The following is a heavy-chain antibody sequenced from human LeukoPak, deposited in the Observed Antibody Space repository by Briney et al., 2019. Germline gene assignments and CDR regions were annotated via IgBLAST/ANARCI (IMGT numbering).Heavy chain of an antibody. V-gene: IGHV3-43D*03. D-gene: IGHD3-16*01. CDR2: ISWDGGST. J-gene: IGHJ4*02. CDR3: AKGRGTGYYFDY. CDR1: GFTFDDYA. Sequence: GGSLRLSXAASGFTFDDYAMHWVSQAPGKGLEWVSLISWDGGSTYYADSVKGRFTISRDNSKNSLYLQMNSLRAEDTALYYCAKGRGTGYYFDYWGQGTLVTVSS.